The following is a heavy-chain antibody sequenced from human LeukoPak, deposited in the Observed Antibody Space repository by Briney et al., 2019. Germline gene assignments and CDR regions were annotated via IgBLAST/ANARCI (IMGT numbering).Heavy chain of an antibody. CDR2: INSDGTTT. J-gene: IGHJ4*02. CDR3: ARGLNY. CDR1: GFTFSTYW. V-gene: IGHV3-74*01. Sequence: GGSLRLSCAASGFTFSTYWMHWVRHAPGKGLVWVSRINSDGTTTNYADSVKGRFTISRDNAKNTLYLQMSSLRAEDTALYYCARGLNYWGQGTLVTVSS.